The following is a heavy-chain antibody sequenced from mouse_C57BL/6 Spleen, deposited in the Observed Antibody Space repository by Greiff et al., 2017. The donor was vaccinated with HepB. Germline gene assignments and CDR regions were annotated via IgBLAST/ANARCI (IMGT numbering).Heavy chain of an antibody. V-gene: IGHV1-82*01. CDR3: ARSDGYLYYYAMAY. Sequence: VQLQHAGPELVKPGASVKISGKASGYAVSSSWMNWVKQRPGKGLEWIGRIYPGDGDTNYNGKFKGKATLTADKSSSTAYMQLSSLTSEDSAVYFCARSDGYLYYYAMAYWGQGTSVTVSS. CDR2: IYPGDGDT. CDR1: GYAVSSSW. D-gene: IGHD2-3*01. J-gene: IGHJ4*01.